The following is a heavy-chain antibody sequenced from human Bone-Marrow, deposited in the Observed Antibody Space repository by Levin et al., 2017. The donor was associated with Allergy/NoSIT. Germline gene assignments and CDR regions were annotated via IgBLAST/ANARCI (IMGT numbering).Heavy chain of an antibody. D-gene: IGHD3-9*01. CDR2: IYPGDSDT. J-gene: IGHJ4*02. CDR1: GSIFTSYW. V-gene: IGHV5-51*01. Sequence: GGSLRLSCKGSGSIFTSYWIGWVRQMPGNGLEWMGIIYPGDSDTRYSPSFQGQVTISADKSISTAYLQWSSLKASDTAMYYCARSSSGLIDYWGQGTLVTVSS. CDR3: ARSSSGLIDY.